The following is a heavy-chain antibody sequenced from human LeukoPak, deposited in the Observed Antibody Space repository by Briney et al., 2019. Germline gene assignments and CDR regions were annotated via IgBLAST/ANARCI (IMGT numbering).Heavy chain of an antibody. V-gene: IGHV3-7*01. J-gene: IGHJ4*02. Sequence: PGGSLRLSCAASGFTLDTYWMTWVRQAPGKGLEWVANIKQDGSEKNYADSVKGRFTISRDNAKNSLYLQMNSLRAEDTAVYYCARGRYDILTGYWAAKRGFDYWGQGTLVTVSS. D-gene: IGHD3-9*01. CDR3: ARGRYDILTGYWAAKRGFDY. CDR2: IKQDGSEK. CDR1: GFTLDTYW.